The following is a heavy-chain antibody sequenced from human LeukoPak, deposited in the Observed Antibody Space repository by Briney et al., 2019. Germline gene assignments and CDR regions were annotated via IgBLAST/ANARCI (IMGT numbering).Heavy chain of an antibody. CDR2: IYYSGST. CDR3: ARENHDKPYYDFWSGYKSYNWFDP. D-gene: IGHD3-3*01. CDR1: GGSISSYY. Sequence: SETLSLTCTVSGGSISSYYWSWIRQPPGKGLEWIGYIYYSGSTNYNPSLKSRVTISVDTSKNQFSLKLSSVTAADTAVYYCARENHDKPYYDFWSGYKSYNWFDPWGQGTLVTVSS. V-gene: IGHV4-59*01. J-gene: IGHJ5*02.